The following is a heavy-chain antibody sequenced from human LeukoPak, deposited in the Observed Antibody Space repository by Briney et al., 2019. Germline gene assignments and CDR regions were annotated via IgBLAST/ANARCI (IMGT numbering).Heavy chain of an antibody. CDR3: ASSTTLQQVDL. V-gene: IGHV4-59*11. J-gene: IGHJ5*02. CDR1: GASISSHY. CDR2: IYSSGST. D-gene: IGHD5/OR15-5a*01. Sequence: PSETLSLTCTVSGASISSHYCNWIRQSPGKGLEWIGYIYSSGSTQYSPSVKSRVTISINTSKNQFSLRLTSVTAADTAVYYCASSTTLQQVDLWGQGTQVTVSS.